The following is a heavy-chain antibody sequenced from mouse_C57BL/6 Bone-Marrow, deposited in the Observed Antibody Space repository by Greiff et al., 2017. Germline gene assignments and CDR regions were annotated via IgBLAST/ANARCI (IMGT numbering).Heavy chain of an antibody. D-gene: IGHD1-1*01. CDR3: ARRAYYCGSSSYYFDY. CDR2: IQPNIGST. V-gene: IGHV1-64*01. CDR1: GYTFTSYW. J-gene: IGHJ2*01. Sequence: QVQLQQSGAELVKPGASVKLSCKASGYTFTSYWMHWVKQRPGQGLEWIGMIQPNIGSTNYNEKFKSKATLTVAKSTSTAYMQLSSLTSEDSAVFYCARRAYYCGSSSYYFDYGGQGTTLTVSS.